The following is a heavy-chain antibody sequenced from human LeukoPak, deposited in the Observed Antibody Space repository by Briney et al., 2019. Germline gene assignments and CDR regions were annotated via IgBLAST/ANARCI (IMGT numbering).Heavy chain of an antibody. CDR3: AKGGGYSYGYPDAFDI. V-gene: IGHV3-23*01. CDR2: ISGSGGST. J-gene: IGHJ3*02. CDR1: GFTFSDYY. Sequence: GGSLRLSCAASGFTFSDYYMSWIRQAPGKGLEWVSAISGSGGSTYYADSVKGRFTISRDNSKNTLYLQMNSLRAEDTAVYYCAKGGGYSYGYPDAFDIWGQGTMVTVSS. D-gene: IGHD5-18*01.